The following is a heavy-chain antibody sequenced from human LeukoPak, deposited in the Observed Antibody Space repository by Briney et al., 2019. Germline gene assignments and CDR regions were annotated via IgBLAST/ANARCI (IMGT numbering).Heavy chain of an antibody. V-gene: IGHV3-21*01. CDR3: ARDPPRSQNLRYFDL. CDR1: GFTFSSYS. Sequence: GGSLRLSCAASGFTFSSYSMNWVRKAPGKGLEWVSSISSSSSYIYYADSVKGRSTISRDNAKNSLYLQMNSLRAEDTAVYYCARDPPRSQNLRYFDLWGRGTLVTVSS. D-gene: IGHD1-14*01. J-gene: IGHJ2*01. CDR2: ISSSSSYI.